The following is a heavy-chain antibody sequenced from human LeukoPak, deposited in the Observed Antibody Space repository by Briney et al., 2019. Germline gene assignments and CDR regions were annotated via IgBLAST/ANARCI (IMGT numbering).Heavy chain of an antibody. D-gene: IGHD1-26*01. Sequence: SAYNRNTNYAQKLQARVTMTTDTSTSTAYMELRSLRSDDTAVYYCARRVGSTTLGLAWFDPWGQGTLVTVSS. CDR3: ARRVGSTTLGLAWFDP. CDR2: SAYNRNT. J-gene: IGHJ5*02. V-gene: IGHV1-18*01.